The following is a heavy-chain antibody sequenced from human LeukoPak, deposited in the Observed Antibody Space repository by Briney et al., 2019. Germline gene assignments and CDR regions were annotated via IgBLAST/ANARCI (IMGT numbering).Heavy chain of an antibody. CDR2: IYYTGST. J-gene: IGHJ4*02. CDR3: ANEAIQIGGKTFDY. D-gene: IGHD5-18*01. Sequence: SETLSLTCTVSGGSISSSSYYWGWIRQPPGKGLEWIGSIYYTGSTYYNPSLKSRVTISVDISKNQFSLKLSSVTAADPAVYYWANEAIQIGGKTFDYWGQGTLVTVSS. V-gene: IGHV4-39*07. CDR1: GGSISSSSYY.